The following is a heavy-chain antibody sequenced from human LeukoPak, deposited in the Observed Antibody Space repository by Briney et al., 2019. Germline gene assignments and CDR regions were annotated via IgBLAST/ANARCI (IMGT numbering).Heavy chain of an antibody. Sequence: SETLSLTCSVSGGSISSYYWSWIRQPPGRGLEWIGYIYYSGRTSYNPSLKSRVTISVDTSKNQFSLRLSSVTAADTAVYYCARDGEMATIENYFDYWGQGTLVTVSS. CDR1: GGSISSYY. CDR3: ARDGEMATIENYFDY. J-gene: IGHJ4*02. V-gene: IGHV4-59*01. CDR2: IYYSGRT. D-gene: IGHD5-24*01.